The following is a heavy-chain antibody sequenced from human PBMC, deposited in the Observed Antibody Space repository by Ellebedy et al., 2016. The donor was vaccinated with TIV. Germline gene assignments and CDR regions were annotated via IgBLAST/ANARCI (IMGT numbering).Heavy chain of an antibody. Sequence: GESLKISXAASGFTFSNYAMSWVRQAPGKGLEWVSAISDSGDRIYYADSVKGRFTISRDNAKNSLYLQMNSLRDEGTAVYYCASSGAYYYGSGSYPSFGYYYYYGMDVWGQGTTVTVSS. D-gene: IGHD3-10*01. CDR3: ASSGAYYYGSGSYPSFGYYYYYGMDV. J-gene: IGHJ6*02. CDR2: ISDSGDRI. V-gene: IGHV3-23*01. CDR1: GFTFSNYA.